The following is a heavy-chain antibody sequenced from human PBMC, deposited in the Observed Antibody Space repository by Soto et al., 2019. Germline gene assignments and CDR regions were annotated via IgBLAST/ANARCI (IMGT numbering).Heavy chain of an antibody. CDR2: INGDGSST. D-gene: IGHD2-8*01. J-gene: IGHJ4*02. Sequence: EVQLVESGGGLVQPGGSLRLSCAASGFTFSPYWIHWVRQAPGKGLVWVSRINGDGSSTNYADSVKGRFTISRDNAKNTVYLQMNSLRAEDTVVYYCARDTNSQPDYWGQGTLVTVSS. V-gene: IGHV3-74*01. CDR3: ARDTNSQPDY. CDR1: GFTFSPYW.